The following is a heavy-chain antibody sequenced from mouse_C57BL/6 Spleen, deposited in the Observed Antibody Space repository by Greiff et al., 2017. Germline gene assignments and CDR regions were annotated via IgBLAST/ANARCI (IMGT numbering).Heavy chain of an antibody. CDR1: GYAFSSSW. CDR2: FYPGDGDT. J-gene: IGHJ4*01. D-gene: IGHD1-1*01. Sequence: VQLQQSGPELVKPGASVKISCKASGYAFSSSWMNWVKQRPGKGLEWIGRFYPGDGDTNYNGKFKGKATMTADKSSSTAYMQLSSLTSEDSAVYYCARGYYGSSNYYAMDYWGQGTTVTVSS. V-gene: IGHV1-82*01. CDR3: ARGYYGSSNYYAMDY.